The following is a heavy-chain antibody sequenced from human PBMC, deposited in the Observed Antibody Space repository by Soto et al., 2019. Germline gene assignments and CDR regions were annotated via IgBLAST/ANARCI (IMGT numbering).Heavy chain of an antibody. V-gene: IGHV3-21*01. Sequence: AGGSLRLSCAASGFTFSSYSMNWVRQAPGKGLEWVSSISSSSSYIYYADSVKGRFTISRDNAKNSLYLQMNSLRAEDTAVYYCARGHSSSWYNFDYWGQGTLVTVSS. D-gene: IGHD6-13*01. CDR1: GFTFSSYS. CDR3: ARGHSSSWYNFDY. CDR2: ISSSSSYI. J-gene: IGHJ4*02.